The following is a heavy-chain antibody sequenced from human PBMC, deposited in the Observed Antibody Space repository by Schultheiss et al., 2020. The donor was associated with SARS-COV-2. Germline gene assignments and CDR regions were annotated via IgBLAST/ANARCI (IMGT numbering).Heavy chain of an antibody. V-gene: IGHV3-11*01. CDR2: ISSSGSTI. CDR1: GFTFSSYA. Sequence: GESLKISCAASGFTFSSYAMSWIRQAPGKGLEWVSYISSSGSTIYYADSVKGRFTISRDNAKNSLYLQMNSLRAEDTAVYYCARFIVVVVAATGDDAFDIWGQGTMVTVSS. J-gene: IGHJ3*02. D-gene: IGHD2-15*01. CDR3: ARFIVVVVAATGDDAFDI.